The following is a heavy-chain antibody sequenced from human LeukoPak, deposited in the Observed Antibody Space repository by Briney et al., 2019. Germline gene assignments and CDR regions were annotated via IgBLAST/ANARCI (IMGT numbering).Heavy chain of an antibody. J-gene: IGHJ4*02. CDR1: GRPNNSSSYY. D-gene: IGHD2-15*01. CDR3: ARRYCSGGSCYAAD. CDR2: IYYSGRP. Sequence: SEPLSLTCTLSGRPNNSSSYYWGWIRQPPAKGLEWIGSIYYSGRPYYPPSPKRRATISVYKSQNPFSMKLSSVTAADTAVYYCARRYCSGGSCYAADWGQGTLVTVSS. V-gene: IGHV4-39*01.